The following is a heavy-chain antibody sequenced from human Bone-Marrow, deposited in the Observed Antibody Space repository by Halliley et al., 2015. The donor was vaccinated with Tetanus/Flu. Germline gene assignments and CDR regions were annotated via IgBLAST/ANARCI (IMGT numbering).Heavy chain of an antibody. Sequence: EWIGYIHYSGSTSYNPSPGSRVPISVDTSKNQFSLNVRSVTAADTAVYYCVRANRATTGGYWGQGTLVTVSS. CDR2: IHYSGST. J-gene: IGHJ4*02. CDR3: VRANRATTGGY. V-gene: IGHV4-59*01. D-gene: IGHD1-1*01.